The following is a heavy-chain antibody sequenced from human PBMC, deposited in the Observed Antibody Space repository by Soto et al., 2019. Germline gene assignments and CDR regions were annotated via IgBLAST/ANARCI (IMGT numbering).Heavy chain of an antibody. CDR3: AKDRYSSGWYFDY. D-gene: IGHD6-19*01. V-gene: IGHV3-9*02. J-gene: IGHJ4*02. Sequence: EVQLVESGGGLVPPGRSLRLSCAASGFTSDDYDMHWVRPAPGKGLEWVSGISWNSGSIGYADSVKGRLTISRDNAKNSLYLQMKSLRAEDTALYYCAKDRYSSGWYFDYRGQGTLVTVSS. CDR2: ISWNSGSI. CDR1: GFTSDDYD.